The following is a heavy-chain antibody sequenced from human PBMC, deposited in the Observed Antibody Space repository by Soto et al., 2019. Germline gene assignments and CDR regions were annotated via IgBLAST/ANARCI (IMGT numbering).Heavy chain of an antibody. CDR1: GFTFSSYA. J-gene: IGHJ4*02. D-gene: IGHD3-3*02. CDR3: AHTSGPFLEWLLHDY. CDR2: ISGSGGST. Sequence: GGSLRLSCAASGFTFSSYAMSWVRQAPGKGLEWVSAISGSGGSTYYTDSVKGRFTISRDNSKNTLYLQMNSLRAEDTAVYYCAHTSGPFLEWLLHDYWGQGTLVTVSS. V-gene: IGHV3-23*01.